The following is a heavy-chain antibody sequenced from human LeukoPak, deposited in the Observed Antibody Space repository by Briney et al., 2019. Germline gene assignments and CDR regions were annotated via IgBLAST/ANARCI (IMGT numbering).Heavy chain of an antibody. Sequence: ASVKGSCKASGYTFTSYGISWVRQAPGQGLEWMGWISAYNGNTNYAQKLQGRVTMTTDTSTSTAYMELRSLRSDDTAVYYCARDARGYCSSTSCPVAAFDIWGQGTMVTVSS. J-gene: IGHJ3*02. CDR2: ISAYNGNT. CDR1: GYTFTSYG. V-gene: IGHV1-18*04. CDR3: ARDARGYCSSTSCPVAAFDI. D-gene: IGHD2-2*01.